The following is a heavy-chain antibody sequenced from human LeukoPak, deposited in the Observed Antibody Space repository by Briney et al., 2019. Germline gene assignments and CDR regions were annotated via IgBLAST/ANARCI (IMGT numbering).Heavy chain of an antibody. CDR1: GGSFSGYY. CDR3: ARGEVYYDSSGYYPRYLDY. D-gene: IGHD3-22*01. CDR2: INHSGST. V-gene: IGHV4-34*01. Sequence: SETLSLTCAVYGGSFSGYYLSWIRQPPGKGLEWIGEINHSGSTNYNPSLKSRVTISVDTSKNQFSLKLSSVTAADTAVYYCARGEVYYDSSGYYPRYLDYWGQGTLVTVSS. J-gene: IGHJ4*02.